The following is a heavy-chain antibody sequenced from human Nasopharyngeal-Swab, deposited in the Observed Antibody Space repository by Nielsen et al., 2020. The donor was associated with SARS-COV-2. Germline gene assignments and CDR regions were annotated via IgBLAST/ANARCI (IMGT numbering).Heavy chain of an antibody. D-gene: IGHD3-22*01. Sequence: GGSLRLSCAASGFTFSGYAMSWVRQAPGKGLEWVSAIGGTGGSTYYADSVKGRFTISRNNSKNTVDLQMDSLRAEDTAVYYCAKDHDSSGSYFDYWGQGTLVTVSS. CDR2: IGGTGGST. CDR1: GFTFSGYA. J-gene: IGHJ4*02. CDR3: AKDHDSSGSYFDY. V-gene: IGHV3-23*01.